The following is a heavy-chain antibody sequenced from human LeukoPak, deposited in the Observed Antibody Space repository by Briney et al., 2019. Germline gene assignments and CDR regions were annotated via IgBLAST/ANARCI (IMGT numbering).Heavy chain of an antibody. CDR1: GYSISSSNW. D-gene: IGHD4-11*01. CDR3: AREGEYSNRLDP. Sequence: SDTLSLTCAVSGYSISSSNWWGWIRQPPGKGLEWIGYIYYSGSTNYNPSLKSRVTISIDTSKNQFSLKLSSVTAADTAVYYCAREGEYSNRLDPWGQGTLVTVSS. CDR2: IYYSGST. J-gene: IGHJ5*02. V-gene: IGHV4-28*03.